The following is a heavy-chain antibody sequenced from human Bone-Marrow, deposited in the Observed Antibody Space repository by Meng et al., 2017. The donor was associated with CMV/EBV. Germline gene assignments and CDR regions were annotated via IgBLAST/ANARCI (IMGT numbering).Heavy chain of an antibody. Sequence: SVKVSCKASGGTFSSYAISWVRQAPGQGLEWMGGIIPIFGTANYAQKFQGRVTITADKSTSTAYMELSSLRSEDTAVYYCAMYSSGWYGDYYYYYGMDVWGQGTTVTVSS. CDR2: IIPIFGTA. V-gene: IGHV1-69*06. CDR3: AMYSSGWYGDYYYYYGMDV. J-gene: IGHJ6*02. CDR1: GGTFSSYA. D-gene: IGHD6-19*01.